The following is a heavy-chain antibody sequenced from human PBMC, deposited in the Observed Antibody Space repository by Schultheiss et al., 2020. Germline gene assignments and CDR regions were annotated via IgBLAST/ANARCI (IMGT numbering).Heavy chain of an antibody. Sequence: GESLKISCAASGFTFSSYGMHWVRQAPGKGLEWVAVISYDGSNKYYADSVKGRFTISRDNSKNTLYLQMNSLRAEDTAVYYCAKDLIGGHRGVWWLRFRGFDYWGQGTLVTVSS. CDR1: GFTFSSYG. J-gene: IGHJ4*02. CDR3: AKDLIGGHRGVWWLRFRGFDY. V-gene: IGHV3-30*18. CDR2: ISYDGSNK. D-gene: IGHD5-12*01.